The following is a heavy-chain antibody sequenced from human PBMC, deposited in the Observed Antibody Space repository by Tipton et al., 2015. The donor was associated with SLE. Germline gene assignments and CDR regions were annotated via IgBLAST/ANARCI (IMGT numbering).Heavy chain of an antibody. V-gene: IGHV4-39*07. CDR3: ARGRTKFDI. D-gene: IGHD1-14*01. Sequence: TLSLTCTVAGGSIRTSSFYWGWIRQSPGKGLEWIGDIHHSGITNYNPSLKSRVTISGDTSKNQFSLKLRSVTAADMVVYYCARGRTKFDIWGQGTMVTVSS. J-gene: IGHJ3*02. CDR1: GGSIRTSSFY. CDR2: IHHSGIT.